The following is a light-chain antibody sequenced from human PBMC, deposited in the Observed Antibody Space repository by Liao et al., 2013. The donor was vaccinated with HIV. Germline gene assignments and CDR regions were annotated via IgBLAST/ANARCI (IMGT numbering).Light chain of an antibody. J-gene: IGLJ3*02. CDR2: YDS. Sequence: SFVLTQPPSVSVAPGETARITCGGNNIGTKSVHWYQQRPGQAPVLVIYYDSDRPSGIPERFSGSNSGNTATLTINRVEAGDEADYYCQVWDSSSDRVFGGGTNLTVL. CDR1: NIGTKS. V-gene: IGLV3-21*04. CDR3: QVWDSSSDRV.